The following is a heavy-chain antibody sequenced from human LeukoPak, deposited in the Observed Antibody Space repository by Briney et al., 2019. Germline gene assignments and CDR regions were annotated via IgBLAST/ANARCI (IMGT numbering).Heavy chain of an antibody. V-gene: IGHV1-18*04. D-gene: IGHD3-10*01. CDR3: ARDPSFVLLWFGELSSPDAFDI. Sequence: ASVKVSCKASGYTFTSYGISWVRQAPGQGLEWMGWISAYNGNTNYAQKLQGRVTMTTGTSTSTAYMELRSLRSDDTAVYYCARDPSFVLLWFGELSSPDAFDIWGQGTMVTVSS. J-gene: IGHJ3*02. CDR1: GYTFTSYG. CDR2: ISAYNGNT.